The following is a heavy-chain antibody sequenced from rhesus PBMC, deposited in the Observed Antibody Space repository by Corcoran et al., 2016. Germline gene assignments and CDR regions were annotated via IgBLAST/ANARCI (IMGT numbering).Heavy chain of an antibody. V-gene: IGHV4-173*01. CDR3: ARAGGNPYYFDY. Sequence: QLQLQESGPGLVKPSETLSLTCAVSGGSISSNYWSWIRQPPGKRLEWIGRISGSGGRTDYNPSLKRRVTISTDTSTNQFSLKLSSVTAADTAVYYCARAGGNPYYFDYWGQGVLVTVSS. CDR1: GGSISSNY. J-gene: IGHJ4*01. CDR2: ISGSGGRT. D-gene: IGHD5-24*01.